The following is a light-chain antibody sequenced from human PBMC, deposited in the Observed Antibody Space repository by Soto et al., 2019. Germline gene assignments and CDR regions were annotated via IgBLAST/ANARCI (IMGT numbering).Light chain of an antibody. CDR3: SSYTTSNTYV. V-gene: IGLV2-18*02. CDR1: SSDVGSYNS. Sequence: QSALTQPPSVSGSPGQSVTISCTGTSSDVGSYNSVSWYQQPPGTVPKLMIYEVSNRRPGVPDRFSGYKSGNTASLTISGLQAEDEADYYCSSYTTSNTYVFGSGTKLTVL. J-gene: IGLJ1*01. CDR2: EVS.